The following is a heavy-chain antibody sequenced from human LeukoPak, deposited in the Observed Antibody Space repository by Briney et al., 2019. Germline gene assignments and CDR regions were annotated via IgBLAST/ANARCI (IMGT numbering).Heavy chain of an antibody. Sequence: ASVKVSCKASGYTFTSYDINWVRQATGQGLEWMAWMNPNSGNTGYAQKFQGRVTMTRNTSISTAYMELSSLRSEDTAVYYCARGVRRTDCSSTSCYCYYYMDVWGKGTTVTVSS. CDR1: GYTFTSYD. CDR2: MNPNSGNT. CDR3: ARGVRRTDCSSTSCYCYYYMDV. J-gene: IGHJ6*03. D-gene: IGHD2-2*01. V-gene: IGHV1-8*02.